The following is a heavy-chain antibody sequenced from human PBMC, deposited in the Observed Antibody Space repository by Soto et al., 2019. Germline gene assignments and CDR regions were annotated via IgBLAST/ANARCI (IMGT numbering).Heavy chain of an antibody. CDR3: ARDYCISTSCPADP. J-gene: IGHJ5*02. CDR2: INPSGGST. V-gene: IGHV1-46*01. D-gene: IGHD2-2*01. CDR1: GYTFIRYG. Sequence: ASVKVSCKASGYTFIRYGITWVRQAPGQGLEWMGIINPSGGSTSYAQKFQGRVTMTRDTSTSTVYMELSSLRSEDTAVYYCARDYCISTSCPADPWGQGTLVTVSS.